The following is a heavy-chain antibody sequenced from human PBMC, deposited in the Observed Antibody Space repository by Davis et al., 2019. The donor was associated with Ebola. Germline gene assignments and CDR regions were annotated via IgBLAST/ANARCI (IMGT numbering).Heavy chain of an antibody. CDR2: ISYDGSNK. CDR1: GFTFSSYG. Sequence: GGSLRLSCAASGFTFSSYGMHWVRQAPGKGLEWVAVISYDGSNKYYADSVKGRLTISRDNSKNTLYLQMNSLRAEDTAVYYCARDSGYSSSSVGSYLYYYYYGMDVWGQGTTVTVSS. J-gene: IGHJ6*02. D-gene: IGHD6-6*01. V-gene: IGHV3-30*03. CDR3: ARDSGYSSSSVGSYLYYYYYGMDV.